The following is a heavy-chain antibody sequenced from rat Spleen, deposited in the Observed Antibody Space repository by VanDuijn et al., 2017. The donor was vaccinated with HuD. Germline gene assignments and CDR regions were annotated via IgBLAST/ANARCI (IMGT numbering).Heavy chain of an antibody. Sequence: QVQLKESGPGLVQPSQTLSLTCTVSGISLTSNGVSWVRQPPGKGPEWIAAISSGGSTYYNSALKSRLSISRDPSKSQGFLKMNSQQTEDTAIYFCTRDGDSSWFAYWGQGTLVTVSS. V-gene: IGHV2S12*01. CDR1: GISLTSNG. CDR2: ISSGGST. J-gene: IGHJ3*01. D-gene: IGHD1-2*01. CDR3: TRDGDSSWFAY.